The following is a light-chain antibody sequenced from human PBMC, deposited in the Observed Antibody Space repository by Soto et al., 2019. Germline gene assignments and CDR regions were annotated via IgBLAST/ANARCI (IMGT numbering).Light chain of an antibody. CDR1: SSDVGTYNR. CDR3: CLYTTSSSRVG. J-gene: IGLJ2*01. CDR2: EVN. V-gene: IGLV2-18*01. Sequence: QSALTQPPSVSGSPGQSVTITCTGTSSDVGTYNRVSWYQQPPGTAPKLIIYEVNNRPSGVTDRFSGSKSGNTASLTISGLQAEDEADYHCCLYTTSSSRVGFGGGTKVTVL.